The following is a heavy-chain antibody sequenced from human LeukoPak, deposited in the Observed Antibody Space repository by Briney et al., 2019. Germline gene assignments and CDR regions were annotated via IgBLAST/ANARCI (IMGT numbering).Heavy chain of an antibody. Sequence: GGSLRLSCAASGITFTIAGMHWVRQVPGKGLEWVAVISSDGRKIYYADSVKGQFIISRDTSRNMLFLQMNGLRTDDTAIYYCAKDKGNRYFDYWGQGTLVTISS. V-gene: IGHV3-30*18. CDR1: GITFTIAG. D-gene: IGHD3-16*02. CDR2: ISSDGRKI. CDR3: AKDKGNRYFDY. J-gene: IGHJ4*02.